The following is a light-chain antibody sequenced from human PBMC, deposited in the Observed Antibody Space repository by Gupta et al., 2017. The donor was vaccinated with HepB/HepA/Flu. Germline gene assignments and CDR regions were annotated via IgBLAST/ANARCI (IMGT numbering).Light chain of an antibody. Sequence: EIVLTQSPATLSLSPGERATPSCRASQSVSSYLAWYQQKPGQAPRLLIYDASNRATGIPARFSGSGYGTDFTLTISSREPEDFAVYYCQQPSNWPPYTFGQGTKMEIK. CDR2: DAS. CDR3: QQPSNWPPYT. J-gene: IGKJ2*01. V-gene: IGKV3-11*01. CDR1: QSVSSY.